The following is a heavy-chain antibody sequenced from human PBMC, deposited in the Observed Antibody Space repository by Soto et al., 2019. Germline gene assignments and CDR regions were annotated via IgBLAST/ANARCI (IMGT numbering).Heavy chain of an antibody. D-gene: IGHD3-10*01. CDR3: ATDLITMPTDITATADITKY. J-gene: IGHJ4*02. V-gene: IGHV3-23*01. CDR1: VFTFSRHA. CDR2: ITGSGGTI. Sequence: GGSVGLYCEASVFTFSRHAMSWVRQAPGKGLGLVSTITGSGGTIYYADSVKGRFTISRDNSKSTLFLQTNSLRAEDTAVYYCATDLITMPTDITATADITKYWGQGTRVPVSS.